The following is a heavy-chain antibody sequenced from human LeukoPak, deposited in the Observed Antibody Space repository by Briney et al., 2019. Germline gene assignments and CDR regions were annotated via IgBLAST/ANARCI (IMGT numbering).Heavy chain of an antibody. CDR3: ARDRGGKGSAIFY. D-gene: IGHD2-2*01. CDR2: IRPHTGET. J-gene: IGHJ4*02. V-gene: IGHV1-18*01. Sequence: ASVKVSCKASGYNFPSYGINWVRQAPGQPLEWMGWIRPHTGETNSAQRFQDRVTMTTDTSTTTAYMELRSLRFDDTAVYYCARDRGGKGSAIFYWGQGSLVTVSS. CDR1: GYNFPSYG.